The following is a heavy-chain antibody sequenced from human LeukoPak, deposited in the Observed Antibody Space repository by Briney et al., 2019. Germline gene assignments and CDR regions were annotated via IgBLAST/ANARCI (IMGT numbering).Heavy chain of an antibody. V-gene: IGHV3-48*02. Sequence: PGGSLGLSCAASGFTFSSYSMNWVRQAPGKGLEWVSYISSSSSTIYYADSVKGRFTISRDNAKNSLYLQMNSLRDEDTAVYYCARVGLDDFWSPGWFDPWGQGTLVTVSS. J-gene: IGHJ5*02. D-gene: IGHD3-3*01. CDR3: ARVGLDDFWSPGWFDP. CDR2: ISSSSSTI. CDR1: GFTFSSYS.